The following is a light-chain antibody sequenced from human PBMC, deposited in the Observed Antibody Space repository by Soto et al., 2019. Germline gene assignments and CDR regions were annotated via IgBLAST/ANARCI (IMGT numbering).Light chain of an antibody. J-gene: IGLJ1*01. CDR3: SSYTNSSTYV. CDR1: SSDVGSSNG. V-gene: IGLV2-18*02. Sequence: QSVLTQPPSVSGSPGQSVAISCTGTSSDVGSSNGVSWYQQPPGTAPKLMIYDVSNRPSGVPDRFSGSKSGNTASLTISGLQAEDEADYYCSSYTNSSTYVFGTGTKVTVL. CDR2: DVS.